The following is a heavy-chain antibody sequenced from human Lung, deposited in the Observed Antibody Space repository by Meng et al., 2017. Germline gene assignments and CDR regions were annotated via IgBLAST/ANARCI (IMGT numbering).Heavy chain of an antibody. V-gene: IGHV1-18*01. CDR1: AYTFTGYG. Sequence: HVQLLQSGAEGKQPGAALKVSCKASAYTFTGYGVCWVRQAPGQGLEWMAWLGAHPGDTSFAPKFLGRVTVTADTATATAYMELRSLRSDDTAVYYCARGTPGRSYCDYWGLGTLVTVSS. J-gene: IGHJ4*02. CDR3: ARGTPGRSYCDY. D-gene: IGHD3-10*01. CDR2: LGAHPGDT.